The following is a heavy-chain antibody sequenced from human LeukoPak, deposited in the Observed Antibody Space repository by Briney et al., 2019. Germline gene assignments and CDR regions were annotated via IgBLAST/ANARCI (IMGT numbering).Heavy chain of an antibody. CDR1: GXSLSSYC. J-gene: IGHJ4*02. D-gene: IGHD3-10*01. V-gene: IGHV5-51*01. CDR2: IYPGDSDT. Sequence: GESLKISFKGSGXSLSSYCIGWVRQMPGKGVEWMGTIYPGDSDTRYSPSFQGQVTISADKSISTAYLQWSSLKSSDTAMYYCARRGDYYFDHWGQGTLVTVSS. CDR3: ARRGDYYFDH.